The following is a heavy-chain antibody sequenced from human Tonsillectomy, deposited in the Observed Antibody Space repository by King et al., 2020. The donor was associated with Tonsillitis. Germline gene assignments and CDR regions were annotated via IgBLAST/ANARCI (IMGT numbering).Heavy chain of an antibody. CDR3: VRWEWFYYYSSGLPEDY. J-gene: IGHJ4*02. D-gene: IGHD3-22*01. V-gene: IGHV3-7*03. CDR1: GFTFTTYW. CDR2: IKQDGSEK. Sequence: DVQLVESGGGLVQPGGSLRLSCAVSGFTFTTYWMSWVRQAPGKGLEAVANIKQDGSEKNYVDSVKGRFTISRDNARNSLYLQMDSLRAEGTAVYYCVRWEWFYYYSSGLPEDYWGQGTLVTVSS.